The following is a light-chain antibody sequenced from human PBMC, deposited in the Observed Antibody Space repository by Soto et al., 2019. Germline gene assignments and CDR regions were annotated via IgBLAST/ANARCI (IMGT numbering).Light chain of an antibody. CDR2: EVT. CDR1: SSDVGAYNY. J-gene: IGLJ3*02. V-gene: IGLV2-8*01. CDR3: SSFASSNTWV. Sequence: QSALTQPPSASGSPGQSVTISCTGTSSDVGAYNYVSWYQQHAGKAPKLVIYEVTKRPSGVPDRFSGSKSANTASLTVSWLQAEDEADYYCSSFASSNTWVFGGGTKLTVL.